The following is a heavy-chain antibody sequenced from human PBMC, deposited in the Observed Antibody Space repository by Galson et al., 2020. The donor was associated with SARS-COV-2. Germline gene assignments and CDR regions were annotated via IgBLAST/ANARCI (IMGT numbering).Heavy chain of an antibody. J-gene: IGHJ5*02. D-gene: IGHD3-9*01. V-gene: IGHV4-39*07. CDR2: INYSTNT. CDR3: ARDRPVNYDILTGYYWFDP. CDR1: GGSFSSSSYY. Sequence: SETLSLTCTVSGGSFSSSSYYWVWHRQPPGKGLEWNGSINYSTNTSSNPSLQCRVTISVATSKNQFSLKLSSVTAAATAVYYCARDRPVNYDILTGYYWFDPWGQGTLVTVSS.